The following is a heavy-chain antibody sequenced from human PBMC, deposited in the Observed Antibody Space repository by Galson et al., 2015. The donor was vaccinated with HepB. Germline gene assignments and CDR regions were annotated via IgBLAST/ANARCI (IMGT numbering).Heavy chain of an antibody. Sequence: SLRLSCAASGFTFSSYAMHWVRQAPGKGLEWVAVISYDGSNKYYADSVKGRFTISRDNSKNTLYLQMNSLRAEDTAVYYCARDRWGYCSSTSCFRPPIYYYYYMDVWGKGTTVTVSS. V-gene: IGHV3-30-3*01. CDR2: ISYDGSNK. D-gene: IGHD2-2*01. J-gene: IGHJ6*03. CDR1: GFTFSSYA. CDR3: ARDRWGYCSSTSCFRPPIYYYYYMDV.